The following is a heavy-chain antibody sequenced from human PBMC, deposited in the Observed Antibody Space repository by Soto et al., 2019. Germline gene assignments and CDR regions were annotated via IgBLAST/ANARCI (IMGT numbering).Heavy chain of an antibody. V-gene: IGHV1-69*15. Sequence: QVQLVQSGAEVKKPGSSVKVSCKASGGTFSNYAITWVRQAPGQGLEWVGRIIPIFGTTNVAQKFQGRVTITAXXXTXXGNMELSGLRSDDTAVYYCAKDGGADGYFGNWLDPWGQGTLVTVSS. J-gene: IGHJ5*02. D-gene: IGHD5-12*01. CDR3: AKDGGADGYFGNWLDP. CDR1: GGTFSNYA. CDR2: IIPIFGTT.